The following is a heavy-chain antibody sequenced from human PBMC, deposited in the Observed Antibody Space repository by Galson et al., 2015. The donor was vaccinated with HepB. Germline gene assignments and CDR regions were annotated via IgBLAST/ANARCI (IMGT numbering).Heavy chain of an antibody. D-gene: IGHD5-12*01. V-gene: IGHV2-5*01. CDR2: IYWNDDK. CDR3: THRRGAGASAYDYYY. Sequence: PALVKPTQTLTLTCTFSGFSLSTSGVGVGWIRQPPGKALEWLALIYWNDDKHYRPSLKSRLSITKDTSKNQVVLTMTNMDPVDAATYYCTHRRGAGASAYDYYYWGQGTLVTVSS. J-gene: IGHJ4*02. CDR1: GFSLSTSGVG.